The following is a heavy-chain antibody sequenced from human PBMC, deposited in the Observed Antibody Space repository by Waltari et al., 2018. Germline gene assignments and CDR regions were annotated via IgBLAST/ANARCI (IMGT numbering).Heavy chain of an antibody. CDR1: GFTFIRYW. D-gene: IGHD5-18*01. CDR3: ARVEYSYGPYCFDS. V-gene: IGHV3-74*03. J-gene: IGHJ4*02. CDR2: IRSDGNTK. Sequence: EVQLVESGGGLVQPGGSLRLSCEASGFTFIRYWMHWVRQAPGKGLVWVSSIRSDGNTKTYADSVKGRFTISIDNAKNTLYLQMNSLRAEDTDVYYCARVEYSYGPYCFDSWGQGTPVTVSS.